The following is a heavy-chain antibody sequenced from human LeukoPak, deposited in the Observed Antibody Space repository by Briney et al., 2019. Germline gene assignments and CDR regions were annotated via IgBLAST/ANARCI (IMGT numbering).Heavy chain of an antibody. V-gene: IGHV5-51*01. D-gene: IGHD2-2*01. Sequence: SGESLKISCKGSGYSFTTYWIGWARQMPGKGLERMASIYPGDSDTRYSPSFQGQVTISADKSISTAYLQWSSLKASDTAMYYCARRYCSSTSCYYFDHWGQATLVTVSS. J-gene: IGHJ4*02. CDR1: GYSFTTYW. CDR2: IYPGDSDT. CDR3: ARRYCSSTSCYYFDH.